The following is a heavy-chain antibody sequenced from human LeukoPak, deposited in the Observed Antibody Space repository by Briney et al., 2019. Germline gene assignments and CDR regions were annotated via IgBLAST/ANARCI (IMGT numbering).Heavy chain of an antibody. CDR2: IYYSGST. V-gene: IGHV4-59*11. J-gene: IGHJ6*03. Sequence: IPSETLSLTCTVSGGSISSHYWSWIRQPPGKGLEWHGYIYYSGSTNYNPSLKSRVTISVDTSKNQFSLKLSSVTAADTAVYYCARATYDFWSGYYYYYYYYMDVWGKGTTVTVSS. CDR3: ARATYDFWSGYYYYYYYYMDV. D-gene: IGHD3-3*01. CDR1: GGSISSHY.